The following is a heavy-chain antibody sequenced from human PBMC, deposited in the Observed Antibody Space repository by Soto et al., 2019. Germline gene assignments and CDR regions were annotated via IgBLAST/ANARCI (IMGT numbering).Heavy chain of an antibody. V-gene: IGHV1-69*12. CDR2: IIPVFGTA. Sequence: QVQLVQSGAEVKKPGSSVKVSCKASGGSLSNYGISWVRQAPGQGLEWMGGIIPVFGTANYAQKFQGRVKITADEATSKVYMDVASRRSEDTAVYYCARGDATKIVVTTYYGMDVWGQGATVTVSS. D-gene: IGHD4-17*01. CDR1: GGSLSNYG. CDR3: ARGDATKIVVTTYYGMDV. J-gene: IGHJ6*02.